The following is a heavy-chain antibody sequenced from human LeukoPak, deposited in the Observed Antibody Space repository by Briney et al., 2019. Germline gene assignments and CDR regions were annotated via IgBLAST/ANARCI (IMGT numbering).Heavy chain of an antibody. Sequence: PGGSLRLSCAASGFTFSDYYMSWIRQPPGKGLEWIGEINHSGSTNYNPSLKSRVTISVDTSKNQFSLKLSSVTAADTAVYYCARGNSYYDILTGYYAKGYLGYWGQGTLVTVSS. D-gene: IGHD3-9*01. J-gene: IGHJ4*02. V-gene: IGHV4-34*01. CDR2: INHSGST. CDR3: ARGNSYYDILTGYYAKGYLGY. CDR1: GFTFSDYY.